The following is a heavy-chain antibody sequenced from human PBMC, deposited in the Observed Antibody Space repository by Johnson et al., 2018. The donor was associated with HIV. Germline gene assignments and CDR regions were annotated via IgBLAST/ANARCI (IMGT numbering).Heavy chain of an antibody. Sequence: VQLVESGGGLVQPGGSLRLSCAASGFTFSNAWMTWVRQAPGKGLEWVSAISSSDSTIYYADSVKGRFTISRDNANNTLYLQMNSLRAEDTAVYYCARELGGIWGQGTMVTVSS. D-gene: IGHD3-16*01. V-gene: IGHV3-11*01. CDR1: GFTFSNAW. CDR3: ARELGGI. J-gene: IGHJ3*02. CDR2: ISSSDSTI.